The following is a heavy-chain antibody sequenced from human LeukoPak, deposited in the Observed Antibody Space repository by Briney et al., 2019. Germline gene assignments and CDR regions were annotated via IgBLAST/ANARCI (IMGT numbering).Heavy chain of an antibody. CDR1: GGSMSSGSYY. J-gene: IGHJ4*02. V-gene: IGHV4-31*03. D-gene: IGHD3-22*01. CDR3: ARGDSGGYYNFDY. Sequence: PSQTLSLTCTVSGGSMSSGSYYWSWIRQHPGKGLEWIAYIYYNGITYYNPSLKSRVTISVDTSKNQFSLRLSSVTAADTAIYCCARGDSGGYYNFDYWGQGTLVTISS. CDR2: IYYNGIT.